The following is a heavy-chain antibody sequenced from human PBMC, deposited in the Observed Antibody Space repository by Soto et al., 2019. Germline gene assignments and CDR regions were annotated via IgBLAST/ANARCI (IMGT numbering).Heavy chain of an antibody. D-gene: IGHD6-6*01. CDR1: SGSFSGYY. Sequence: SETLSLTCAVYSGSFSGYYWSWIRQPPGKGLEWIGEINHSGSTNYNPSLKSRVTISVDTSKNQFSLKLSSVTAADTAVYYCARWGYSSSSTYFDYWGQGTLVTVSS. J-gene: IGHJ4*02. V-gene: IGHV4-34*01. CDR3: ARWGYSSSSTYFDY. CDR2: INHSGST.